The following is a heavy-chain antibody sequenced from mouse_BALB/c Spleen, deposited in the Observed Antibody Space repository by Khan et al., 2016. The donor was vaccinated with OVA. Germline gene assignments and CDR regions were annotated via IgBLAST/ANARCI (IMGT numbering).Heavy chain of an antibody. CDR3: TRGSGEYMFAY. Sequence: QVQLQQSGTELVRPGVSVKISCKGSGYTFTDYTMHWVKQSHAKSLEWIGVISTFYGDVTYNQKFKGKATMTVDKSSSTAYMELARLTSEDSAIYYCTRGSGEYMFAYWGHGTLVTVSA. CDR1: GYTFTDYT. D-gene: IGHD1-3*01. J-gene: IGHJ3*01. CDR2: ISTFYGDV. V-gene: IGHV1S137*01.